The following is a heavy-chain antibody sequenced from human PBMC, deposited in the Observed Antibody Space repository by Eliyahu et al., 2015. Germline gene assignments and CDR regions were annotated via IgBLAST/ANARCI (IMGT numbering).Heavy chain of an antibody. CDR3: AREGPIGDYVWGSYRYTEGYYFDY. J-gene: IGHJ4*02. V-gene: IGHV3-72*01. CDR1: GFTFXDHY. D-gene: IGHD3-16*02. CDR2: TRNKANSYTT. Sequence: EVQLVESGGGLVQPGGSLRLSCXASGFTFXDHYMDWVXXAPGXGLEWVGRTRNKANSYTTEXAASVKGRFTISRDDSKNSLYLQMNSLKTEDTAVYYCAREGPIGDYVWGSYRYTEGYYFDYWGQGTLVTVSS.